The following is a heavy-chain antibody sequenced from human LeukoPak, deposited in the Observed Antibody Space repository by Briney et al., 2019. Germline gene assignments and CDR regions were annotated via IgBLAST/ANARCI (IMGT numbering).Heavy chain of an antibody. Sequence: SETLSLTCTVSGVSINSHYGSWIRQPPGKGLEWIGFIYDSGSANYKSSLKSRVTMTVDTSKNQFSLKLDSVTAADTANYYCARRRRIGAAGGDGMDVWGQGTTVTVSS. J-gene: IGHJ6*02. D-gene: IGHD6-13*01. CDR2: IYDSGSA. V-gene: IGHV4-59*08. CDR3: ARRRRIGAAGGDGMDV. CDR1: GVSINSHY.